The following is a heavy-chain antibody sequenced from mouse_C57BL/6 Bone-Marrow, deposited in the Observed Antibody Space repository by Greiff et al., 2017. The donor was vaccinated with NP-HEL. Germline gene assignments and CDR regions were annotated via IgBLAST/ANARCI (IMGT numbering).Heavy chain of an antibody. D-gene: IGHD1-1*01. V-gene: IGHV8-8*01. J-gene: IGHJ3*01. CDR2: IWWDDDK. Sequence: QVTLKVCGPGILQPSQTLSLTCSFSGFSLSTFGMGVGWIRQPSGKGLEWLAHIWWDDDKYYNPALKSRLTISKDTSKNQVFLKSANVDTADTATYYCARIVATVVARGFAYWGQGTLVTVSA. CDR3: ARIVATVVARGFAY. CDR1: GFSLSTFGMG.